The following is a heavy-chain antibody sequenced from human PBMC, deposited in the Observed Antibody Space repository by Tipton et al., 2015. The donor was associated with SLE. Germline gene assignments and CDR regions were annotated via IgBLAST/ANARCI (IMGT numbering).Heavy chain of an antibody. V-gene: IGHV4-31*03. J-gene: IGHJ3*02. CDR2: IYTSGST. Sequence: TLSLTCTVSGDSISSGGFYWTWIRQHPGKGLEWIGYIYTSGSTNYNPSLKSRVTISEDTSKNQFSLKLTSVTAADTAVYYCARERGDGYNYDAFDIWGQGTMVTVSS. CDR1: GDSISSGGFY. CDR3: ARERGDGYNYDAFDI. D-gene: IGHD5-24*01.